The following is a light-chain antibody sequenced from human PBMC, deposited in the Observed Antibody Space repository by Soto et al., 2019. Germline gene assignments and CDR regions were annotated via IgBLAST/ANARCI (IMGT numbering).Light chain of an antibody. CDR3: QQRHSYPIT. CDR1: QGISSY. V-gene: IGKV1-9*01. J-gene: IGKJ5*01. Sequence: DIPLTQSPSFLSASVGDRVTITCRASQGISSYLAWYQQRPGKAPKLLIHTATTLQSGVPSRFSGSGSGTEFTLTISSLQPEDFATYYCQQRHSYPITFGQGTRLEIK. CDR2: TAT.